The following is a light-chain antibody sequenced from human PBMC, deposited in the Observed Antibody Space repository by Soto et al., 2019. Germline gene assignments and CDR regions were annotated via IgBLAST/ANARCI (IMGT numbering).Light chain of an antibody. V-gene: IGKV1-9*01. J-gene: IGKJ4*01. CDR2: AAS. CDR1: QGISSY. Sequence: DIQLTQSPSFLSASVGDRVTITCRASQGISSYLAWYQLKPGKAPKVLIYAASTLQSGVPSRFSGSGYGTDFTLTISSLQPEDVATYYCHQLTSYPLTFGGGTTVEI. CDR3: HQLTSYPLT.